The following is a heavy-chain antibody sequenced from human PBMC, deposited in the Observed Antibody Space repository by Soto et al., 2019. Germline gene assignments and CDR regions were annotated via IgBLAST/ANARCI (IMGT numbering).Heavy chain of an antibody. CDR3: ARDYSVSGSYAPLFDP. CDR2: IYVNDNR. D-gene: IGHD3-10*01. Sequence: GGSLRLSCAVSRLTVTNNYMTWVRQAPGKGLEWVSVIYVNDNRYYAESVKGRFTISRDSSKNTVYLQMNSLRVDDTAVYYCARDYSVSGSYAPLFDPWGQGTLVTVSS. J-gene: IGHJ5*02. CDR1: RLTVTNNY. V-gene: IGHV3-66*01.